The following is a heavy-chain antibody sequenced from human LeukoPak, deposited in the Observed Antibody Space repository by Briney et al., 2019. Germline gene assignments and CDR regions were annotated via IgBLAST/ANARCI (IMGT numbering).Heavy chain of an antibody. CDR2: ISGSSTYI. Sequence: GGSLRLSCAASGFTFSSYSMNWVRQAPGKGLEWVSSISGSSTYIYYADSVKGRFTISRDNAKNSLYLQMNSLRAEDTAVYYCARDRTTVTTFDYWGQGTLVTVSS. V-gene: IGHV3-21*01. J-gene: IGHJ4*02. CDR1: GFTFSSYS. CDR3: ARDRTTVTTFDY. D-gene: IGHD4-17*01.